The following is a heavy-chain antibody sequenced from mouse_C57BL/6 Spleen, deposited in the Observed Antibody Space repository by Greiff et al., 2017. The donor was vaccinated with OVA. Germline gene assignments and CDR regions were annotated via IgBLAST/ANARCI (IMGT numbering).Heavy chain of an antibody. CDR2: INPNNGGT. V-gene: IGHV1-22*01. CDR3: ARWITTVVAEEAMDY. J-gene: IGHJ4*01. CDR1: GYTFTDYN. Sequence: VQGVESGPELVKPGASVKMSCKASGYTFTDYNMHWVKQSHGKSLEWIGYINPNNGGTSYNQKFKGKATLTVNKSSSTAYRELRSLTSEDSAVYYCARWITTVVAEEAMDYWGQGTSVTVSS. D-gene: IGHD1-1*01.